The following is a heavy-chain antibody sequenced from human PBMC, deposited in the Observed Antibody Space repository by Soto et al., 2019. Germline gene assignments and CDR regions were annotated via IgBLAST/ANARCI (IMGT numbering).Heavy chain of an antibody. D-gene: IGHD4-17*01. V-gene: IGHV3-23*01. CDR1: GFTFSSYA. CDR2: ISGSGGHT. J-gene: IGHJ3*02. CDR3: ARDYGDYFGAFEI. Sequence: HPGGSLRLSCAASGFTFSSYAMHWVRQAPGKGLEWVSAISGSGGHTYYADSVKGRFTISRDNSKNTLYLQMNNLRAEDTAVFYCARDYGDYFGAFEIWGQGTMVTVSS.